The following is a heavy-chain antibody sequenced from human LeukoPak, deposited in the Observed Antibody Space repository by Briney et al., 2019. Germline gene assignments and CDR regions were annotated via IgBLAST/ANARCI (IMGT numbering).Heavy chain of an antibody. V-gene: IGHV3-43*01. Sequence: GGSLRLSCAASGFTFNDYSMHWVRQVPGRVLEWVSLFCWEGGSTYYADSVKGRFTISRDNSKNSLYLQMNSLRTEDTALYYCAKARQQYYYDSSGLTGLDVWGKGTTVAISS. CDR3: AKARQQYYYDSSGLTGLDV. CDR1: GFTFNDYS. J-gene: IGHJ6*04. D-gene: IGHD3-22*01. CDR2: FCWEGGST.